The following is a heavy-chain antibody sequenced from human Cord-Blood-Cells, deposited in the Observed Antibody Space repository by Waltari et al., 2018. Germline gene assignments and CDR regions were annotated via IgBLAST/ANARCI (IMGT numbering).Heavy chain of an antibody. J-gene: IGHJ5*02. CDR3: ATVDYGDNWFDP. CDR1: GYTLTELS. CDR2: FGPEDGET. Sequence: QVQLVQSGAEVKKPGASVKVSCKVSGYTLTELSMHWVRQAPGKGLEWRGGFGPEDGETIYAQKFQGRVTMTEDTSTDTAYMELSSLRSEDTAVYYCATVDYGDNWFDPWGQGTLVTVSS. D-gene: IGHD4-17*01. V-gene: IGHV1-24*01.